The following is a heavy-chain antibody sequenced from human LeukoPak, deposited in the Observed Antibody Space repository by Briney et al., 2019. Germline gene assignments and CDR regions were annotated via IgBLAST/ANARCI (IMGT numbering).Heavy chain of an antibody. CDR2: IIPILGIA. J-gene: IGHJ2*01. V-gene: IGHV1-69*04. D-gene: IGHD2-8*01. Sequence: ASVKVSCKASGGTFSSYAISWVRQAPGQGLEWMGRIIPILGIANYAQKFQGRVTITADKSTSTAYMELSSLRSEDTAVYYCARVIMVPGQEADWYFDLWGRGTLVTVSS. CDR3: ARVIMVPGQEADWYFDL. CDR1: GGTFSSYA.